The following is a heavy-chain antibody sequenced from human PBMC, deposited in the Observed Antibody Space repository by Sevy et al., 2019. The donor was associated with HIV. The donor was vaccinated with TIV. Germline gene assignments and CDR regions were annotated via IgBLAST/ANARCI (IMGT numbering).Heavy chain of an antibody. J-gene: IGHJ4*02. D-gene: IGHD6-13*01. V-gene: IGHV3-11*01. CDR1: GFTFCDYY. CDR3: ARMWAAAFDY. CDR2: ISSSASTI. Sequence: GGSLRLSCAACGFTFCDYYMSWIRQAPGKGLEWVSYISSSASTIYYADSVKGRLTISGDNAKNSLYLQMNSLRAEDTAVYYCARMWAAAFDYWGQGTLVTVSS.